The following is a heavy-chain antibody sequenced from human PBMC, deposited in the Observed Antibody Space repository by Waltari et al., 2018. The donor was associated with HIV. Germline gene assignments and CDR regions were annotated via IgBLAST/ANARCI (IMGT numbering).Heavy chain of an antibody. V-gene: IGHV3-23*01. D-gene: IGHD2-21*01. Sequence: EVQLLESGGGLVQPGGSLRLPCAASGFTFSSYAMGGVGQAQGKGLELVSAIRGSGGSTYYAASVKGRFTIARDNSKNTLYLQMNSLRAEDTAVYYCAKDLWTPGEFDPWGQGTLVTVSS. CDR1: GFTFSSYA. CDR2: IRGSGGST. J-gene: IGHJ5*02. CDR3: AKDLWTPGEFDP.